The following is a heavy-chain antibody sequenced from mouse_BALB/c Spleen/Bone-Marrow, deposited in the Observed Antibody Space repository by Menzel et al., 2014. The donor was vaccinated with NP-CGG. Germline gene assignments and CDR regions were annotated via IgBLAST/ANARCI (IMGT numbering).Heavy chain of an antibody. V-gene: IGHV1-9*01. CDR3: ARTPGVLYYFDY. Sequence: VQLQESGAELMKPGASMKISCKASGYTFSSFWMEWVKQRPGHGLEWIGEILPESGSSNYNEKFKGKATLTADTSSNTVYMQLSSLTSEDSAVYYCARTPGVLYYFDYWGQGTPLTVSS. CDR2: ILPESGSS. J-gene: IGHJ2*01. CDR1: GYTFSSFW.